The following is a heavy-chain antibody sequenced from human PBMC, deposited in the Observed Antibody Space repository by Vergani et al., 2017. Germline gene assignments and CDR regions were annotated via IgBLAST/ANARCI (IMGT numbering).Heavy chain of an antibody. V-gene: IGHV3-30*03. D-gene: IGHD5-24*01. CDR1: GFTSSYYG. CDR2: ISYDGTQK. Sequence: QVHLVESGGGVVQPGRSLTLSCVVSGFTSSYYGMHWVRQAPGKGLEWVAVISYDGTQKYYADSVKGRFTISRDNSKNTLYLQMNSLRVEDTAVYYCGRGSDNYNWGQGTLVTVSS. CDR3: GRGSDNYN. J-gene: IGHJ4*02.